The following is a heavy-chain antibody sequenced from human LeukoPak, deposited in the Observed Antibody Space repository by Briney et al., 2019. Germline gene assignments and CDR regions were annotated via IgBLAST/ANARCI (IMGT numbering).Heavy chain of an antibody. CDR1: GHSFTSYW. V-gene: IGHV5-51*01. CDR3: ARQRQDSSGYYYYYYGMDV. CDR2: IYPGDSDT. Sequence: GESLKISCKGSGHSFTSYWIGWVRQMPGKGLEWMGIIYPGDSDTRYSPSFQGQVTISADKSISTAYLQWSSLKASDTAMYYCARQRQDSSGYYYYYYGMDVWGQGTTVTVSS. D-gene: IGHD3-22*01. J-gene: IGHJ6*02.